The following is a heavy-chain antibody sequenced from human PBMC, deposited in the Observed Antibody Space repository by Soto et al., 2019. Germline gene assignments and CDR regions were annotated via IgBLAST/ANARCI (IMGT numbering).Heavy chain of an antibody. V-gene: IGHV5-10-1*01. D-gene: IGHD1-26*01. J-gene: IGHJ6*02. Sequence: KTPGESLKISCKGSGYSFTSYWISWVRQMPGKGLEWMGRIDPSDSYTNYSPSFQGHVTISADKSISTAYLQWSSLKASDTAMYYCATSTTRATSGMDFWGQGTSVTVSS. CDR2: IDPSDSYT. CDR1: GYSFTSYW. CDR3: ATSTTRATSGMDF.